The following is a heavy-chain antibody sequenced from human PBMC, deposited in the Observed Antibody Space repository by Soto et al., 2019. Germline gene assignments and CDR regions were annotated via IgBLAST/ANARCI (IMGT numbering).Heavy chain of an antibody. J-gene: IGHJ4*02. V-gene: IGHV3-64*02. Sequence: GGSLRLSCAASGFTFSSYTMHWVRQAPGKGLEYLSAISSNGDSTYYADSVKGRFTISRDNSKNTLYLQMGSLRAEDMAVYYCATKEGFDFWGQGTLVTVSS. CDR1: GFTFSSYT. CDR3: ATKEGFDF. CDR2: ISSNGDST.